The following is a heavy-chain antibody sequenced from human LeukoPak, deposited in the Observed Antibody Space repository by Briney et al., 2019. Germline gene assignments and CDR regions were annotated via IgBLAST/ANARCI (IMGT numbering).Heavy chain of an antibody. CDR2: MNPNSGGT. CDR3: ARVLVRGVTGPAPNWFDP. Sequence: GASVKVSCKASGYTFTGYYMHWVRQAPGQGLEWMGWMNPNSGGTNYAQKFEGRFTMTRDTSTSTVYMELSSLRSEDTAIYYCARVLVRGVTGPAPNWFDPWGQGTLVIVSS. J-gene: IGHJ5*02. V-gene: IGHV1-2*02. D-gene: IGHD3-10*01. CDR1: GYTFTGYY.